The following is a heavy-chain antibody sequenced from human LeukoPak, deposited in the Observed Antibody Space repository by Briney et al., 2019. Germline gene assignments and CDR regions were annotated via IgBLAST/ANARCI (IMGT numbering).Heavy chain of an antibody. CDR1: GFTFSDYA. D-gene: IGHD2-2*01. J-gene: IGHJ4*02. V-gene: IGHV3-64*01. CDR3: VKESTTSWLFDY. Sequence: GGSLRLSCAASGFTFSDYAMHWVRQAPGKGLEYVSAISTDGGGTYYVNSVKGRFTISRDNSKNTLYLQMSSLRVEDMAVYYRVKESTTSWLFDYWGQGTLVIVSS. CDR2: ISTDGGGT.